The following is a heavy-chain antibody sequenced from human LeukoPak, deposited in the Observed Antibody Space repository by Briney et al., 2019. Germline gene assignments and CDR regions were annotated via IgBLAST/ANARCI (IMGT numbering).Heavy chain of an antibody. D-gene: IGHD6-13*01. Sequence: SVKVSCKASGGTFSSYTINWVRQAPGQGLEWMGGIIPVFGTTNYAQKFQGRVTITADESTSTAYMELSSLRSEDTAVYYCARAGYNTNWPLRWFDPWGQGTLVTVSS. J-gene: IGHJ5*02. CDR3: ARAGYNTNWPLRWFDP. CDR1: GGTFSSYT. V-gene: IGHV1-69*01. CDR2: IIPVFGTT.